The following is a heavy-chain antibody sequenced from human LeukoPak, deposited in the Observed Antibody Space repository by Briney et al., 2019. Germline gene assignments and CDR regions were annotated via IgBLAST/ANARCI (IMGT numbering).Heavy chain of an antibody. CDR3: ARVYPGYSSSWYEGFFDY. J-gene: IGHJ4*02. V-gene: IGHV4-34*01. CDR1: GGSFSGYY. CDR2: INHSGST. D-gene: IGHD6-13*01. Sequence: SETLSLTCAVYGGSFSGYYWSWIRQPPGKGLEWIGEINHSGSTNYNPSPKSRVTISVDTSKNQFSLKLSSVTAADTAVYYCARVYPGYSSSWYEGFFDYWGQGTLVTVSS.